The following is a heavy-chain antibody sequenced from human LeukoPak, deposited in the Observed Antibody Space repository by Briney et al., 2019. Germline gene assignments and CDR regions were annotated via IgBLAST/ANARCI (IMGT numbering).Heavy chain of an antibody. Sequence: GGSLRLSCAASGFTFSNYWIHWVRQAPGEGLVWVSRINNDGISTIYADSVKGRFTISRDNAKNTLYLQMNSLRAEDTAVYYCARGGLDHAFDIWGQGTMVTVSS. CDR1: GFTFSNYW. V-gene: IGHV3-74*01. D-gene: IGHD3-9*01. J-gene: IGHJ3*02. CDR2: INNDGIST. CDR3: ARGGLDHAFDI.